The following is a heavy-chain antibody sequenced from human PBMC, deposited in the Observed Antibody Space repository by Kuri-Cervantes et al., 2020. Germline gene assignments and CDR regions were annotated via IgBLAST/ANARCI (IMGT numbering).Heavy chain of an antibody. Sequence: ASVKVSCKASGYTFTSYDINWVRQAPGQGLEWIGWINPNSGGTNYAQKFQGRVTMTRDTSISTAYMELSRLRSDDTAVYYCARAHGDVPQWGQGTLVTVSS. CDR1: GYTFTSYD. J-gene: IGHJ1*01. CDR3: ARAHGDVPQ. D-gene: IGHD2-21*02. V-gene: IGHV1-2*02. CDR2: INPNSGGT.